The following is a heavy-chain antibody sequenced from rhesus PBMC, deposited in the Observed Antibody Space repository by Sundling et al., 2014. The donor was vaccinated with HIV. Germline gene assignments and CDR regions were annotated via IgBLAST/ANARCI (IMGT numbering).Heavy chain of an antibody. Sequence: QVQLVQSGAEVKRPGSSVKVSCKASGYIFTDYYIHWVRQAPRQGLEWMGWIKPNNGNTKYSQKFRGRVTMTTDTSTSTAYMEVTSLRSDDTAVYYCARDADRGVAFGLVIGYYGLDSWGQGVVVHRLL. CDR1: GYIFTDYY. CDR3: ARDADRGVAFGLVIGYYGLDS. V-gene: IGHV1S2*01. CDR2: IKPNNGNT. J-gene: IGHJ6*01. D-gene: IGHD3-3*01.